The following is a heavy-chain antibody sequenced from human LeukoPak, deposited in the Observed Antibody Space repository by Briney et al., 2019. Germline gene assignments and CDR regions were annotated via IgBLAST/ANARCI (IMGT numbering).Heavy chain of an antibody. J-gene: IGHJ4*02. V-gene: IGHV3-74*01. Sequence: PGGSLRLSCAASGFTFSDFWMHWVRQAPGKGLVWVSRINSGGTVTNYADSVKGRLTISRDNAKNTLYLQMNSLRAEDTAVYYCAKKGDYCSSTSCYTGPYYFDYWGQGTLVTVSS. CDR3: AKKGDYCSSTSCYTGPYYFDY. CDR2: INSGGTVT. D-gene: IGHD2-2*02. CDR1: GFTFSDFW.